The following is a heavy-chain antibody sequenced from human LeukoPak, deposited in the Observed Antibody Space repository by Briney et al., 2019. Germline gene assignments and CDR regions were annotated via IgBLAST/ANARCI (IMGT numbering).Heavy chain of an antibody. CDR3: ARDRDGGAYYYDN. CDR2: IIPIFGTA. V-gene: IGHV1-69*06. D-gene: IGHD3-10*01. CDR1: GGTFSSYA. J-gene: IGHJ4*02. Sequence: ASVKVSCKASGGTFSSYAISWVRQAPGQGLESMGGIIPIFGTANYAQKFQGRVTITADKSTSTAYMELSSLRSEDTAVYYCARDRDGGAYYYDNWGQGTLVTVSS.